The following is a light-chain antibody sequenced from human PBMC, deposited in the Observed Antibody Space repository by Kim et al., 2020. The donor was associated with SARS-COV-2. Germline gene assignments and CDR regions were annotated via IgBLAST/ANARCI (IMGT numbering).Light chain of an antibody. CDR1: QTSSSW. J-gene: IGKJ1*01. Sequence: ASVGDRVTITCRASQTSSSWLAWYQQKPGKAPELLIYDASSLQSGVPSRFSGSGSGTEFSLTISSLQPDDFATYYCQQYYVSSGTFGPGTKVDIK. CDR3: QQYYVSSGT. V-gene: IGKV1-5*01. CDR2: DAS.